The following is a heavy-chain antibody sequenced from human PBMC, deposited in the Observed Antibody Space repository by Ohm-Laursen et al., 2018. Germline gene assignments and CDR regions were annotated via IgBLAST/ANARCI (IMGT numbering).Heavy chain of an antibody. V-gene: IGHV4-59*01. J-gene: IGHJ4*02. Sequence: GTLSLTCTVSAGSINSYWFSWIRQPPGKGLEWIGYIYYSGSTNYNPSLKSRVTISVDTSKNQFSLKLSSVTAADTAVYYCARVSRRDGYNPLDYWGQGTLVTVSS. D-gene: IGHD5-24*01. CDR3: ARVSRRDGYNPLDY. CDR1: AGSINSYW. CDR2: IYYSGST.